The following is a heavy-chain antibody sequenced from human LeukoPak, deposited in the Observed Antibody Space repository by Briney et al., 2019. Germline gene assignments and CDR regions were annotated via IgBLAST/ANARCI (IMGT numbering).Heavy chain of an antibody. J-gene: IGHJ3*02. Sequence: GGSLRLSCAASGFTFSSYWMSWVRQAPGKGLEWVANIKQDGSEMYYVDSVKGRFTISRDNAKNSLSLQMNSLRAGDTAIYFCARGLDCSSTSCYGLYAFDIWGQGTMVTVSS. CDR3: ARGLDCSSTSCYGLYAFDI. V-gene: IGHV3-7*01. D-gene: IGHD2-2*01. CDR1: GFTFSSYW. CDR2: IKQDGSEM.